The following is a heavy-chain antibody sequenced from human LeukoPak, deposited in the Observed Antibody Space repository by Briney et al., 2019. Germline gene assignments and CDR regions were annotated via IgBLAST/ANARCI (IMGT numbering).Heavy chain of an antibody. Sequence: SETLSLTCAVSGASISSSDSYWSWIRQPPGKGLEWIGSIYRRGSTSYNPSLKSRVTVSEDMSKNHFSLRLSSVTAADTAVYYCARHVQDLGIKVWGQGTTVTVSS. J-gene: IGHJ6*02. CDR3: ARHVQDLGIKV. CDR1: GASISSSDSY. CDR2: IYRRGST. V-gene: IGHV4-39*01.